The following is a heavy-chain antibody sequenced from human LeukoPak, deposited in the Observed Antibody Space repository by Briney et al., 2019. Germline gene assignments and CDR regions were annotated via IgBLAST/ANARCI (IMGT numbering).Heavy chain of an antibody. CDR2: ISAYNGNT. J-gene: IGHJ4*02. D-gene: IGHD3-9*01. CDR3: ARAFTSYYDILTGYFDY. CDR1: GGTFSSYA. Sequence: EASVKVSCKASGGTFSSYAISWVRQAPGQGLEWMGWISAYNGNTNYAQKLQGRVTMTTDTSTSTAYMELRSLRSDDTAVYYCARAFTSYYDILTGYFDYWGQGTLVTVSS. V-gene: IGHV1-18*01.